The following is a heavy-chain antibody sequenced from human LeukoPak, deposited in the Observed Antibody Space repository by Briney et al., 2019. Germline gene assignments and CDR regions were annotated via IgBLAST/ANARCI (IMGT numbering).Heavy chain of an antibody. CDR3: ARNPYGSGSHNFDF. CDR1: GFTFSSYG. V-gene: IGHV3-48*01. D-gene: IGHD3-10*01. CDR2: ISSSSSTI. Sequence: GGSLRLSCAASGFTFSSYGMNWVRQAPGKGLEWVSYISSSSSTIYYADSVKGRFTISRDNAKNSLYLQMNSLRAEDTAVYYCARNPYGSGSHNFDFWGQGTLATVSS. J-gene: IGHJ4*02.